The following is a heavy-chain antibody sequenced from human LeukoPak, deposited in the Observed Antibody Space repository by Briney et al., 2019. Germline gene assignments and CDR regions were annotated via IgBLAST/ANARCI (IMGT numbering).Heavy chain of an antibody. J-gene: IGHJ3*02. V-gene: IGHV3-30*03. CDR3: AWGDNSERGAFDI. D-gene: IGHD1-1*01. CDR1: GFTFSSYG. Sequence: QPGRSLRLSCAASGFTFSSYGMHWVRQAPGKGLEWVAVISYDGSNKYYADSVKGRFTISRDNSKNTLYLQMNSLRAEDTAVYYCAWGDNSERGAFDIWGQGTMVTVSS. CDR2: ISYDGSNK.